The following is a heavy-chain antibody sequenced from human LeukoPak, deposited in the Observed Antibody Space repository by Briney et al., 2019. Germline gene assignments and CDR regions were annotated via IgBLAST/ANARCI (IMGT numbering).Heavy chain of an antibody. Sequence: ASVKVSCTASGYTFTSYGISWVRQAPGQGLEWMGWISAYNGNTNYAQKLQGRVTMTTDTSTSTAYMELRSLRSDDTAVYYCARGDSSGYPENWFDPWGQGTLVTVSS. J-gene: IGHJ5*02. CDR2: ISAYNGNT. CDR1: GYTFTSYG. D-gene: IGHD3-22*01. V-gene: IGHV1-18*01. CDR3: ARGDSSGYPENWFDP.